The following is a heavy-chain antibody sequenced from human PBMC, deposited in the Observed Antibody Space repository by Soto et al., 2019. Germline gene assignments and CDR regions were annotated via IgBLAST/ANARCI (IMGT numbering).Heavy chain of an antibody. V-gene: IGHV3-9*01. Sequence: LRLSCVVSGISFYDYAMHWVRQVPVNGLEWVSGINWDSGDIGYADSVKGRFTISRDNAKNSLYLQMNSLKTEDTALYYCAKDTAPGFYDANGHLDYWGQGTPVTV. J-gene: IGHJ4*02. CDR1: GISFYDYA. D-gene: IGHD2-8*01. CDR2: INWDSGDI. CDR3: AKDTAPGFYDANGHLDY.